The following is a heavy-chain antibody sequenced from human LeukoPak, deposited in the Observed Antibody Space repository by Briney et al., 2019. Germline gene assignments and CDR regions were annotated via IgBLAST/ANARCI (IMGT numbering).Heavy chain of an antibody. Sequence: ASVKVSRKASGYSFTNYGITWVRQAPGQGLEWMGWISPYNGNTNYAQKLQGRVTMTTDASTSTAYMELRSLRSDDTAVYYCARRDYDSSGYYYRSWFDPWGQGTLVTVSS. D-gene: IGHD3-22*01. CDR2: ISPYNGNT. CDR3: ARRDYDSSGYYYRSWFDP. V-gene: IGHV1-18*01. J-gene: IGHJ5*02. CDR1: GYSFTNYG.